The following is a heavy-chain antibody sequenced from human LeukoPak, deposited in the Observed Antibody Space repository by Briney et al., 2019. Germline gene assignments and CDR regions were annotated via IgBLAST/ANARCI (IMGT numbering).Heavy chain of an antibody. D-gene: IGHD2-8*01. V-gene: IGHV3-23*01. J-gene: IGHJ4*02. CDR2: ISSGGST. CDR1: GCNLRCYT. Sequence: GGSLRLSCAASGCNLRCYTMGWVRQAQGKGLEWVSTISSGGSTYYPDSMKGRFTISRDNSKNTLYLQMNSMRGEDTAVYYCAKGGVMGARETDYWGQGTLVTVSS. CDR3: AKGGVMGARETDY.